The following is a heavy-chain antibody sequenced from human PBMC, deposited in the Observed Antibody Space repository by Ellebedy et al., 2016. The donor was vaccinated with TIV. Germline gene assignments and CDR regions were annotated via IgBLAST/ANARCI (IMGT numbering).Heavy chain of an antibody. V-gene: IGHV3-66*01. Sequence: GGSLRLSCTASGFTVSSFFMSWVRQAPGKGLEWVSVIYSDGGTNYTDSVKGRFTMSRDSSDNTLSLQMNSLRAEDTAVYYCARGLVPLSQFVSGYWGRGTLVNASS. CDR2: IYSDGGT. CDR3: ARGLVPLSQFVSGY. D-gene: IGHD2-8*01. CDR1: GFTVSSFF. J-gene: IGHJ4*02.